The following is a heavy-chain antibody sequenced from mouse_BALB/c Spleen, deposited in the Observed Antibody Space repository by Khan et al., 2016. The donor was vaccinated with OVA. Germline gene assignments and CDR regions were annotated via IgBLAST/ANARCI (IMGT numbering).Heavy chain of an antibody. Sequence: QVQLKQSGAEVVRPGASVKLSCKTSGYIFTSYWIQWVKQRSGQGLEWIARIYPGTGRTYYNEKFKGKATLTADKSSSTAYMQLSNLKSEDSAVYCWARRAPDDAMDYWGQGTSVTVSS. CDR1: GYIFTSYW. CDR3: ARRAPDDAMDY. V-gene: IGHV1S132*01. J-gene: IGHJ4*01. D-gene: IGHD3-3*01. CDR2: IYPGTGRT.